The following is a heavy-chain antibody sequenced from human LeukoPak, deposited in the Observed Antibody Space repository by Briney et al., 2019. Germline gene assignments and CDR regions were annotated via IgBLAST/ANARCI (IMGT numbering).Heavy chain of an antibody. J-gene: IGHJ4*02. CDR1: GGSISSSSYY. D-gene: IGHD5-18*01. CDR2: IYYSGST. Sequence: SETLSLTCTVSGGSISSSSYYWGWIRQPPGKGLEWIASIYYSGSTYYNPSLKSRVTISVDTSKNQFSLELSSVTAADTAVYYCAAPTRRGYSYGPPDYWGQGTLVTVSS. CDR3: AAPTRRGYSYGPPDY. V-gene: IGHV4-39*07.